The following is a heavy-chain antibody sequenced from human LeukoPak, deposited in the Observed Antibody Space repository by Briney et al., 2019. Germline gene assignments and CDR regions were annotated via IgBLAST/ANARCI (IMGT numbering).Heavy chain of an antibody. CDR1: GGSFSGYY. Sequence: PSETLSLTCAVYGGSFSGYYWSWIRQPPGKGLEWIGEINHSGSTNYNPSLKSRVTISVDTSKNQFSLKLSSVTAADTAVYYCARGAPYYYYYYMDVWGKGTTVTVSS. CDR2: INHSGST. CDR3: ARGAPYYYYYYMDV. J-gene: IGHJ6*03. V-gene: IGHV4-34*01.